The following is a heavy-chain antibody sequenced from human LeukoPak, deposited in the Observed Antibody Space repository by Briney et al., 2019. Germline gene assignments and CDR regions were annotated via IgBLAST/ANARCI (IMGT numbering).Heavy chain of an antibody. CDR2: IYHSGST. Sequence: SETLSLTCAVSGYSISSGYYWGWIRQPPGNGLEWIGSIYHSGSTYYNPSLKSRVTISVDTSKNQFSLKLRSVTAADTAVYYCARHLRVHPSHFDYWGQGTLVTVSS. D-gene: IGHD3-3*02. CDR1: GYSISSGYY. V-gene: IGHV4-38-2*01. J-gene: IGHJ4*02. CDR3: ARHLRVHPSHFDY.